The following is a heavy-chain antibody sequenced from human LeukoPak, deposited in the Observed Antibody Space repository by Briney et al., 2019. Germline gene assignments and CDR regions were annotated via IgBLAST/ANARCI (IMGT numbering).Heavy chain of an antibody. D-gene: IGHD3-3*01. CDR2: ISSSGTYI. V-gene: IGHV3-48*03. J-gene: IGHJ6*03. Sequence: GGSLRLSCAVSGFTFSSYEMNWVRQAPGKGLEWVSYISSSGTYIYYADSVKGRFTISRDNAKMSLFLQMNSLRAEDTAVYYCARDNGVVHGVYYMDVWGKGTTVTVS. CDR3: ARDNGVVHGVYYMDV. CDR1: GFTFSSYE.